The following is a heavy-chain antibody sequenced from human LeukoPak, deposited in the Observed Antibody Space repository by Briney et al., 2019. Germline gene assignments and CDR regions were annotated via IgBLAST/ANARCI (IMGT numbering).Heavy chain of an antibody. Sequence: RSSETLSLTCTVSGGSISSYYWSWIRQPPGKGLGWIGYIYYSGSTNYNPSLKSRVTISVDTSKNQFSLKLSSVTAADTAVYYCARDSTGYYAFDCWGQGTLVTVSS. D-gene: IGHD3-22*01. CDR3: ARDSTGYYAFDC. CDR1: GGSISSYY. J-gene: IGHJ4*02. V-gene: IGHV4-59*12. CDR2: IYYSGST.